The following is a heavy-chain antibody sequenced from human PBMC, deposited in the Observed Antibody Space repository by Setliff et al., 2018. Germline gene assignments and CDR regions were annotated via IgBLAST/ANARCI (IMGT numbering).Heavy chain of an antibody. CDR1: GGSISSYY. D-gene: IGHD1-26*01. CDR2: IYYSGST. V-gene: IGHV4-59*12. CDR3: ARGPRYSGSYYVNY. Sequence: SETLSLTCTVSGGSISSYYWSWIRQPPGKGLEWIGYIYYSGSTNYNPSLKSRVTISVDKSKNQFSLKLSSVTAADTAVYYCARGPRYSGSYYVNYWGQGTLVTVSS. J-gene: IGHJ4*02.